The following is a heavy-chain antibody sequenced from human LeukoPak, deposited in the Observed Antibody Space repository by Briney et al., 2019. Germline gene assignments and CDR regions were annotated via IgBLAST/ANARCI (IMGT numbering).Heavy chain of an antibody. CDR3: ARNSVGSDLDYYYGMDV. J-gene: IGHJ6*02. V-gene: IGHV3-21*01. D-gene: IGHD2-2*01. Sequence: PGGSLRPSCAASGFTFSSYSMNWVRQAPGKGLEWVSSISSSSSYIYYADSVKGRFTISRDNAKNSLYLQMNSLRAEDTAVYYCARNSVGSDLDYYYGMDVWGQGTTVTVSS. CDR2: ISSSSSYI. CDR1: GFTFSSYS.